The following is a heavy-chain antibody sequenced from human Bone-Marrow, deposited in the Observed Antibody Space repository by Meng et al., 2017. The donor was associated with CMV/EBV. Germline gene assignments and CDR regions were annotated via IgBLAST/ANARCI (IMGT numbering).Heavy chain of an antibody. D-gene: IGHD3-22*01. J-gene: IGHJ3*02. Sequence: SVKVSCKASGGTFSSYAISWVRQAPGQGLEWMGGIIPIFGTANYAQKFQGRVTITTDESTSTAYMELSSLRAEDTAVYYCARGDSSAYYTGPYASDIWGQGTMVTVSS. CDR3: ARGDSSAYYTGPYASDI. V-gene: IGHV1-69*05. CDR2: IIPIFGTA. CDR1: GGTFSSYA.